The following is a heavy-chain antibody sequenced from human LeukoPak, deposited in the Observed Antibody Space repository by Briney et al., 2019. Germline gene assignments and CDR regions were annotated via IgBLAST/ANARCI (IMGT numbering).Heavy chain of an antibody. CDR2: VYYSGGT. V-gene: IGHV4-31*03. J-gene: IGHJ5*02. Sequence: SETLSLTCTVSGGSISSGGYYWSWIRQHPGKGLEWLGYVYYSGGTYYNPSLKSRVTISIDTSRNQYSLKLSSVTAADTAIYYCARDDYGNWFDPWGQGTLVIVSS. D-gene: IGHD4-17*01. CDR1: GGSISSGGYY. CDR3: ARDDYGNWFDP.